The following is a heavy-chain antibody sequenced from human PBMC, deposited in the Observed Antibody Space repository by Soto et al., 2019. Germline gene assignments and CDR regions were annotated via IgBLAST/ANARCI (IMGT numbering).Heavy chain of an antibody. CDR3: ARANYYGSPGDFDY. CDR1: GFTFSSYS. CDR2: ISSSSSTI. D-gene: IGHD3-10*01. V-gene: IGHV3-48*01. J-gene: IGHJ4*02. Sequence: EVQLVESGGGLVQPGGSLRLSCAASGFTFSSYSMNWVRQAPGKGLEWVSYISSSSSTIYYADSVKGRFTISRDNANHSLYLQMNSLRAEDTAVYYYARANYYGSPGDFDYWGQGTLVTVSS.